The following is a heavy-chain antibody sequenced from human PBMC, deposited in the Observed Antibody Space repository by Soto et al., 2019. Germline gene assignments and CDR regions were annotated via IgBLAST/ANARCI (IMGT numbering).Heavy chain of an antibody. J-gene: IGHJ6*02. CDR2: IYPGDSDT. CDR3: AASIFYYGMDV. Sequence: LKISCKGSEYTFTNYWIGWVRQMPGKGLEWMGIIYPGDSDTKYNPSFQGQVTISADKSITTTYLRWTSLKASDTAIYYCAASIFYYGMDVWGQGTTVTVSS. CDR1: EYTFTNYW. V-gene: IGHV5-51*01.